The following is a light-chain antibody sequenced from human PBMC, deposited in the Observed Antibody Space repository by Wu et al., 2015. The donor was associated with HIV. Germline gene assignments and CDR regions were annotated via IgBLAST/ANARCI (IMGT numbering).Light chain of an antibody. CDR1: QSVSSN. Sequence: EIVMTQSPATLSVSPGERVTLSCRASQSVSSNLAWYQQKPGQSPRLLIYGASSRATGIPDRFSGSGSGTDFTLTISRLEPEDFAMYYCQQYGSSPALTFGGGTKVEIK. V-gene: IGKV3-20*01. J-gene: IGKJ4*01. CDR3: QQYGSSPALT. CDR2: GAS.